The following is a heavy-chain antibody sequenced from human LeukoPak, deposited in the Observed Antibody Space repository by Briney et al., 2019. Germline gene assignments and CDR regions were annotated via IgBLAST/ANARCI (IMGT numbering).Heavy chain of an antibody. J-gene: IGHJ4*02. CDR2: IKQDGSEK. Sequence: PGGSLRLPWAPSGFTLRSYGMTGVRQAPGKGLEGVAYIKQDGSEKYYMDSVKGRFTISRDNSKNTLYLQMNSLRAEDTAVYYCARRAGAYSHPYDYWGQGTLVTVSS. CDR1: GFTLRSYG. CDR3: ARRAGAYSHPYDY. V-gene: IGHV3-7*03. D-gene: IGHD4/OR15-4a*01.